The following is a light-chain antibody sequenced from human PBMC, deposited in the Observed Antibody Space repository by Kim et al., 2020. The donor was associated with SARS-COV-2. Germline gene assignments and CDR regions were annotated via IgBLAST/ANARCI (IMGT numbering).Light chain of an antibody. V-gene: IGLV9-49*01. CDR3: GADHGSGSNFVWV. Sequence: QLVLTQPPSASASLGASVTLTCTLSSGYSNYKVDWHQQRPGKGPRFVMRVGTGGIVGSKGDGIPDRFSVLGSGLNRYLTIKNIQEEDESDYHCGADHGSGSNFVWVFGGGTQLTVL. CDR2: VGTGGIVG. CDR1: SGYSNYK. J-gene: IGLJ3*02.